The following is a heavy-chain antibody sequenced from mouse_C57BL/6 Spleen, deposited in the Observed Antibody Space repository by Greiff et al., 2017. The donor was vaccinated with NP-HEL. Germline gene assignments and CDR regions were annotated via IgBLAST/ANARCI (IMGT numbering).Heavy chain of an antibody. J-gene: IGHJ2*01. V-gene: IGHV5-17*01. CDR1: GFTFSDYG. CDR2: ISSGSSTI. Sequence: EVQLVESGGGLVKPGGSLKLSCAASGFTFSDYGMHWVRQAPEKGLEWVAYISSGSSTIYYADTVKGRFTISRDNAKNTLFLQMTSLTSEDTAVYYCARRGNKNFDYWGKGTTLTVSS. CDR3: ARRGNKNFDY. D-gene: IGHD2-1*01.